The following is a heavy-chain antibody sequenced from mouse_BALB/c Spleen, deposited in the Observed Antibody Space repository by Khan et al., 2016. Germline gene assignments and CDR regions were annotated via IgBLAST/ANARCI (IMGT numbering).Heavy chain of an antibody. Sequence: EVKLEGSGPGLVKPSQSLSLTCSVTGYSITSGYYWNWIRQFPGNNLEWMGYISYDGSNNYNPSLKNRISIARDTSKNQFFLKLNSVTTEDTATYYCARLRRVYAMDYWGQGTSVTVSS. V-gene: IGHV3-6*02. CDR3: ARLRRVYAMDY. D-gene: IGHD2-12*01. CDR2: ISYDGSN. J-gene: IGHJ4*01. CDR1: GYSITSGYY.